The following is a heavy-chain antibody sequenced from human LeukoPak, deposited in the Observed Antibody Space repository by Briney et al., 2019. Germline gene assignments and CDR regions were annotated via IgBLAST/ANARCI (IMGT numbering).Heavy chain of an antibody. CDR2: IIPIFGTA. D-gene: IGHD2-15*01. CDR1: GGTFSSYA. J-gene: IGHJ4*02. V-gene: IGHV1-69*06. CDR3: GRGYCSGGSCDGFDY. Sequence: VAAVKVSCKASGGTFSSYAISWVRQAPGQGLEWMGGIIPIFGTANYAQKFQGRVTITADKSTSTAYMELSSLRSEDTAVYYCGRGYCSGGSCDGFDYWGQGTLVTVSS.